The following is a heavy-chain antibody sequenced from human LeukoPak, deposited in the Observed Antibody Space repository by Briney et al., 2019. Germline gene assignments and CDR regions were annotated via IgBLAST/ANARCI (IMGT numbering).Heavy chain of an antibody. Sequence: SETLSLTCTVSGYSISIGYDLAWIGQPPGTGLECIGNIVPVHGRHPKYSSSLNRRVPIPPEESNNQFYLRLNSVTAADTAVYFCARDDYSNHDSAEGGQGCSVTV. V-gene: IGHV4-38-2*02. CDR3: ARDDYSNHDSAE. D-gene: IGHD4-11*01. J-gene: IGHJ4*02. CDR2: IVPVHGRHP. CDR1: GYSISIGYD.